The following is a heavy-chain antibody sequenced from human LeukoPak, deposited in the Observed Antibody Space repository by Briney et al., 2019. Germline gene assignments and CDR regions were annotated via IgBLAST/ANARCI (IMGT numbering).Heavy chain of an antibody. V-gene: IGHV3-7*01. CDR1: GFTFSSPW. D-gene: IGHD1-26*01. CDR2: IKQDGSEK. Sequence: GGSLRLSCAASGFTFSSPWMSWVRQAPGKGLEWVANIKQDGSEKYNVASVKGRFTISRDNAKNSLYLQMNSLRAEDTAVYYCARAGGTYYGIAFDIWGQGTMVTVSS. J-gene: IGHJ3*02. CDR3: ARAGGTYYGIAFDI.